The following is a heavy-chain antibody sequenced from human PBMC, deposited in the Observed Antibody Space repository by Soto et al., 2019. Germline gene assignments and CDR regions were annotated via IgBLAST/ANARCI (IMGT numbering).Heavy chain of an antibody. CDR2: IDASGNT. J-gene: IGHJ6*02. CDR3: ARYSNNWFQTEGMDV. V-gene: IGHV4-4*07. Sequence: PETLSLTCTVSVDSISTYYWSWIRRPAGKGLEWIGRIDASGNTNYNPSLKSRVTMSADTSKKQFSLKLTSVTAADTAVYYCARYSNNWFQTEGMDVWGQGTTVAVSS. D-gene: IGHD1-20*01. CDR1: VDSISTYY.